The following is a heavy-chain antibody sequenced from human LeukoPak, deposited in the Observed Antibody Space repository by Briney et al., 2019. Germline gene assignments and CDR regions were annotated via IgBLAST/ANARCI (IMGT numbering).Heavy chain of an antibody. D-gene: IGHD3-22*01. CDR3: ARELYYDSSGFYFY. CDR2: ISSSSSYI. V-gene: IGHV3-21*01. CDR1: GFTFSSYA. J-gene: IGHJ4*02. Sequence: GGSLRLSCAASGFTFSSYAMSWVRQAPGKGLEWVSSISSSSSYIYYADSLKGRFTISRDNAKNSLYLQMNGLRAEDTAVYYCARELYYDSSGFYFYWGQGTLVTVSS.